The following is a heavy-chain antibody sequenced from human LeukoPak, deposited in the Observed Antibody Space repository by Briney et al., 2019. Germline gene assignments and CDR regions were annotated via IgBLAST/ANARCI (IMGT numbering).Heavy chain of an antibody. D-gene: IGHD3-10*01. CDR1: GASISSDSW. CDR2: IHHSGVT. CDR3: ARGGYKDF. V-gene: IGHV4-4*02. J-gene: IGHJ4*02. Sequence: SGTLSLTCAVSGASISSDSWWNWVRQPPGKGLEWIAEIHHSGVTNYNPSLKSRVTISIDKSENQFSLKLNSVTAADTAVYYCARGGYKDFWGQGTLVTVCS.